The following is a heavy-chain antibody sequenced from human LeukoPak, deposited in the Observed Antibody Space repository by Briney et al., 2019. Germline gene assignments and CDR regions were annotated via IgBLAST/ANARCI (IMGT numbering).Heavy chain of an antibody. CDR1: GFAFNSYA. V-gene: IGHV3-23*01. Sequence: GGSLRLSCAASGFAFNSYAMGWVRQAPGKGLEWVSTISPGGATTFYADSMKGRFTISRDNSRNTLYLQINNLRAEDTAMYFCANRTYYFDCWGQGTLVTVSS. J-gene: IGHJ4*02. CDR3: ANRTYYFDC. CDR2: ISPGGATT.